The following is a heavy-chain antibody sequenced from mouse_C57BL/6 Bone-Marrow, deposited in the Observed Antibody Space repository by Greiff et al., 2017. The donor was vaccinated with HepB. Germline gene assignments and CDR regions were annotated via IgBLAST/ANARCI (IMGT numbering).Heavy chain of an antibody. CDR3: ARDADGFTGGFAY. CDR2: SRNKANDYTT. V-gene: IGHV7-1*01. D-gene: IGHD2-3*01. Sequence: VKVVESGGGLVQSGRSLRLSCATSGFTFSDFYMEWVRQAPGKGLEWIAASRNKANDYTTEYSASVKGRFIVSRDTSQSILYLQMNALRAEDTAIYYCARDADGFTGGFAYWGQGTLVTVSA. CDR1: GFTFSDFY. J-gene: IGHJ3*01.